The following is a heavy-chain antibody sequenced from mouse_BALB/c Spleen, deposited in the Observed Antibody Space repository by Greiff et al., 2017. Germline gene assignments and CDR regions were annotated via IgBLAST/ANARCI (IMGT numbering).Heavy chain of an antibody. CDR3: ARGDYYGSLYYFDY. D-gene: IGHD1-1*01. V-gene: IGHV1-77*01. CDR1: GYTFTDYY. CDR2: IYPGSGNT. Sequence: QVQLQQSGAELARPGASVKLSCKASGYTFTDYYINWVKQRTGQGLEWIGEIYPGSGNTYYNEKFKGKATLTADKSSSTAYMQLSSLTSEDSAVYFCARGDYYGSLYYFDYWGQGTTLTVSS. J-gene: IGHJ2*01.